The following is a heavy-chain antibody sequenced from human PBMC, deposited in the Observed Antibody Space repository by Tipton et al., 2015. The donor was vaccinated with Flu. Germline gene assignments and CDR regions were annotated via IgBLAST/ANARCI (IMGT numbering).Heavy chain of an antibody. J-gene: IGHJ4*02. Sequence: TLSLTCTVSGGSISSSRYYWGWTRRPPGKGLEWIGSIYYSGSTYYNPSLKSRVTISVDTSKNQFSLKLSSVTAADTAVYYCASGNTATDYWGQGTLVTVSS. D-gene: IGHD5-18*01. CDR1: GGSISSSRYY. CDR2: IYYSGST. CDR3: ASGNTATDY. V-gene: IGHV4-39*01.